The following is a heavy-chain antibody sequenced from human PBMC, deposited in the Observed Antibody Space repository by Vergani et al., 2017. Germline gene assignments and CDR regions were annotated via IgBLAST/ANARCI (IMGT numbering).Heavy chain of an antibody. D-gene: IGHD3-3*01. J-gene: IGHJ3*02. V-gene: IGHV1-2*06. CDR2: INPNSGGT. CDR1: GYTFTGYY. CDR3: ARASIFGVVRNAFDI. Sequence: QVQLVQSGAEVKKPAASVTVSCKASGYTFTGYYLHWVRQPPGQGLEWMGRINPNSGGTNYTQRFQCRVTMTSDASISTAYMELSRLRSDDTAVYYCARASIFGVVRNAFDIWGQGTMVTGSS.